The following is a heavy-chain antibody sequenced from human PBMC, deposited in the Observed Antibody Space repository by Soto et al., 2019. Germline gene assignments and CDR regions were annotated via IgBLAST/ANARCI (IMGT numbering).Heavy chain of an antibody. J-gene: IGHJ4*02. CDR2: INHSGST. V-gene: IGHV4-34*01. Sequence: SETLSLTCAVYGGSFSGYYWSWIRQPPGKGLEWIGEINHSGSTNYNPSLKSRVTISVDTSKNQFSLKLSSVTAADTAVYYCGRVDRGWYPLYNLWGQGTLVTVSS. CDR3: GRVDRGWYPLYNL. CDR1: GGSFSGYY. D-gene: IGHD6-19*01.